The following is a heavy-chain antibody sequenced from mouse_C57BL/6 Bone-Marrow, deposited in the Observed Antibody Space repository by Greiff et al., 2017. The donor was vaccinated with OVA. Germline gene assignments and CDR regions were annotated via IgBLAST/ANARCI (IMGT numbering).Heavy chain of an antibody. V-gene: IGHV1-9*01. CDR3: ARHGRAMDY. J-gene: IGHJ4*01. Sequence: QVQLQQSGAELMKPGASVKLSCKATGYTFTGYWIEWVKQRPGHGLEWIGEILPVSGSTHYNEKFKGKATFTSATYSNTAHLQLSSLTTDDSAIYYGARHGRAMDYWGQGTSVTVSS. CDR1: GYTFTGYW. CDR2: ILPVSGST.